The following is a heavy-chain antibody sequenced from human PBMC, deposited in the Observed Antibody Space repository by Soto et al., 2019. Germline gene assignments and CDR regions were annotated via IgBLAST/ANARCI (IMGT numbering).Heavy chain of an antibody. Sequence: SETLSLTCTVSGGSISSYYWSWIRQPPGKGLEWIGYIYYSGSTNYNPSLKSRVTISVDTSKNQFSLKLSSVTAADTAVYYCAGKYSSGWYYYYGMDVWGQGTTVTVSS. CDR2: IYYSGST. D-gene: IGHD6-19*01. J-gene: IGHJ6*02. V-gene: IGHV4-59*08. CDR3: AGKYSSGWYYYYGMDV. CDR1: GGSISSYY.